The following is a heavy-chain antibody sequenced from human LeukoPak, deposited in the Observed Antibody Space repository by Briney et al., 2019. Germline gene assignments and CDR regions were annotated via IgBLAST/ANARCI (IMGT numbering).Heavy chain of an antibody. J-gene: IGHJ4*02. D-gene: IGHD3-10*01. CDR3: ATLKGWYGEGYFVY. Sequence: GGSLRLSCAASGVTVSTIYMGWVRQAPGKGLDWVSVIYPDGRAYYAESVKGRFTISRDSSENTLFLQMNSLRAEDTAVYYCATLKGWYGEGYFVYWGQGTLVTVSS. CDR1: GVTVSTIY. CDR2: IYPDGRA. V-gene: IGHV3-53*01.